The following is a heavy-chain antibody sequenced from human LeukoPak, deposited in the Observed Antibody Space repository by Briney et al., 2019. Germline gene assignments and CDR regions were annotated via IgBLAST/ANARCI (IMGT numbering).Heavy chain of an antibody. D-gene: IGHD2-2*01. CDR1: GGAISSHF. CDR3: ASGVVVVPHT. J-gene: IGHJ5*02. V-gene: IGHV4-59*11. Sequence: SETLSLTCTVPGGAISSHFWSWIRQPPGKGLEWIGYIYSSGSTNYNPSLKSRVTISVDTSKNQFSLKLSAVTAADTAVYYCASGVVVVPHTWGQGTLVTVSS. CDR2: IYSSGST.